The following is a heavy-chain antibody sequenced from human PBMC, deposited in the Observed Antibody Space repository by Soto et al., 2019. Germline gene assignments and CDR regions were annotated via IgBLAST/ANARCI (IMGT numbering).Heavy chain of an antibody. J-gene: IGHJ6*02. CDR2: IYYSGST. CDR3: AREDADYYGMDV. Sequence: VQLQEPGQGLVKPSQPLSPTSPVSGGSFSSGDYYWGGFGQPPGKGLEWIGYIYYSGSTYYNPSLKSRVTISVDTSKNQFSLKLSSVTAADTAVYYCAREDADYYGMDVWGQGTTVTVSS. CDR1: GGSFSSGDYY. V-gene: IGHV4-30-4*01.